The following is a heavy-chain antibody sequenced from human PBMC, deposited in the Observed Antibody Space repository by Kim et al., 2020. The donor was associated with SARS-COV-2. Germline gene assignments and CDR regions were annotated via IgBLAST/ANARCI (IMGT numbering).Heavy chain of an antibody. CDR3: ARSAHFWSGHYLDL. V-gene: IGHV1-2*02. CDR2: INPYSGDT. CDR1: GYTFTDYY. J-gene: IGHJ5*02. D-gene: IGHD3-3*01. Sequence: ASVKVSCKASGYTFTDYYIHWVRQAPGQGLEWMGWINPYSGDTNYAQKFQGRVTMTRDTSISTPYVELTSLRSDDTAVYYCARSAHFWSGHYLDLWGQGTLNTVSP.